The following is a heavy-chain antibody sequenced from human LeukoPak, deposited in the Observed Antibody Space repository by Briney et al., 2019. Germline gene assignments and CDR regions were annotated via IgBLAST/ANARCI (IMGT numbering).Heavy chain of an antibody. CDR3: ARDAQRGFDYSNSLEY. CDR2: IWREGSNR. Sequence: HPGRSLRLSCAASGFIFSHYGMHWGRQAPGKGLEWVAVIWREGSNRFYAGSVKGRFTISRDNSQNTVFLQMNILRVEDTAMYYCARDAQRGFDYSNSLEYWGHGTLVTVSS. D-gene: IGHD4-11*01. V-gene: IGHV3-33*04. J-gene: IGHJ4*03. CDR1: GFIFSHYG.